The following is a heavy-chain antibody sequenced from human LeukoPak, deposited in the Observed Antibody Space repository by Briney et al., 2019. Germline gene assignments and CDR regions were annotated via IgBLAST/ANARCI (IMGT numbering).Heavy chain of an antibody. J-gene: IGHJ4*02. D-gene: IGHD3-10*01. V-gene: IGHV3-7*01. Sequence: GGSLRLSCAASGFTVSSNYMSWVRQAPGKGLEWVANIKQGGSEKYYVDSVKGRFTISRDNAKNSLYLQMNSLRAEDTAVYYCARGQWFGELLYWGQGTLVTVSS. CDR1: GFTVSSNY. CDR3: ARGQWFGELLY. CDR2: IKQGGSEK.